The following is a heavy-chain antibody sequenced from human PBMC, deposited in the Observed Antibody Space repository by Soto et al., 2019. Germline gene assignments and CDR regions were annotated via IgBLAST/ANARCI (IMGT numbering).Heavy chain of an antibody. CDR1: GFTFSTYA. CDR3: AKDLPGALIPTCFDS. J-gene: IGHJ5*01. Sequence: EVQLVESGGGLEQPGGSLRLSCVASGFTFSTYAMTWVRQAPGKGLEWVSTIVGRGASTYYADSVKGRFTISRDNAKTTLYLQMNSLRAELTAVDYCAKDLPGALIPTCFDSWGQGTLVTVSS. CDR2: IVGRGAST. V-gene: IGHV3-23*04. D-gene: IGHD3-16*01.